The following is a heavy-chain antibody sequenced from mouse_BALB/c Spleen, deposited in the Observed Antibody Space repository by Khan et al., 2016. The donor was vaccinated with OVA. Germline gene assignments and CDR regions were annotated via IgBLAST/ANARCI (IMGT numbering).Heavy chain of an antibody. D-gene: IGHD1-1*01. J-gene: IGHJ3*01. CDR1: GFTFSTYG. V-gene: IGHV5-6*01. CDR3: ARLAYYYDSEGFAY. Sequence: EVELVESGGDLVKPEGSLKLSCAASGFTFSTYGMSWVRQTPDKRLEWVATISSGGSYTYYPDSVQGRFTISRDNAKNTLYLQMSSLKSEDTDMFYCARLAYYYDSEGFAYWGPGTLVTVSA. CDR2: ISSGGSYT.